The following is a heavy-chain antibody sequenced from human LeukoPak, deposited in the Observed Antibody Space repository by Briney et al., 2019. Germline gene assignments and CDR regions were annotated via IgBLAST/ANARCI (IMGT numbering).Heavy chain of an antibody. V-gene: IGHV4-31*03. CDR3: ARHTNSARGDFWSGYYNV. CDR1: GGSISSGGYY. J-gene: IGHJ4*02. Sequence: SQTLSLTCTVSGGSISSGGYYWSWIRQHPGKGLEWIGYIYYSGSTYYNPSLKSRVTISVDTSKNQFSLKLSSVTAADTAVYYCARHTNSARGDFWSGYYNVRAQGTLVTVSS. D-gene: IGHD3-3*01. CDR2: IYYSGST.